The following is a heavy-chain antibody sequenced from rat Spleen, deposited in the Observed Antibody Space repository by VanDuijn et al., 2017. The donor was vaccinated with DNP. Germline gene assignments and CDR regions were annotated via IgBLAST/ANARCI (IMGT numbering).Heavy chain of an antibody. D-gene: IGHD1-11*01. Sequence: EVQLVESGGGLVQPGRSLKLSCAASGFTFSNYYMAWVRQAPKKGLEWVATISTSGSRTYYPDSVKGRFTISRDNAKSSLYLQMNSLKSEDTATYYCARGGATRDYAMDAWGQGTSVTVSS. V-gene: IGHV5-25*01. CDR3: ARGGATRDYAMDA. J-gene: IGHJ4*01. CDR2: ISTSGSRT. CDR1: GFTFSNYY.